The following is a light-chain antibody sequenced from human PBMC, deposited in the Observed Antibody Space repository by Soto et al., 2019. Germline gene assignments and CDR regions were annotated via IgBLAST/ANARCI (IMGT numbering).Light chain of an antibody. V-gene: IGLV2-14*03. CDR1: STDVGSYNF. J-gene: IGLJ2*01. CDR3: SSYRGSSTPV. Sequence: QSVLTQPASVSGSPGQSITISCTGTSTDVGSYNFVSWYQQHPGNAPKLVIFDVTNRPSEVSDRFSGSKSGNTASLTISGLPFEDEADYYCSSYRGSSTPVFGGGTKVTVL. CDR2: DVT.